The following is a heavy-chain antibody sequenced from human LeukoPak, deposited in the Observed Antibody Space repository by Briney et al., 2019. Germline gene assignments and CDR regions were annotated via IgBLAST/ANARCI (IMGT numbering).Heavy chain of an antibody. D-gene: IGHD3-3*01. CDR2: INHSGST. J-gene: IGHJ4*02. V-gene: IGHV4-34*01. Sequence: PSETLSLTCAAYGGSFSGYYWSWIRQPPGKGLEWIGEINHSGSTNYNPSLKSRVTISVDTSKNQFSLKLSSVTAADTAVYYCARCPSWSGYSFDYWGQGTLVTVSS. CDR1: GGSFSGYY. CDR3: ARCPSWSGYSFDY.